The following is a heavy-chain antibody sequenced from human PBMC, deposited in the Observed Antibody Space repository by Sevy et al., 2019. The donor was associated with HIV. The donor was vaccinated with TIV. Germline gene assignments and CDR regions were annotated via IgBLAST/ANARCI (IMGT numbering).Heavy chain of an antibody. D-gene: IGHD6-19*01. Sequence: SETLSLTCAVYGGSFSGYYWSWIRQPPGKGLEWIGEINHSGSTNYNPSLKSRVTISIDTSKNQFSLKLSSVTAADTAVYYCARVGWDYSSGWYYGMDVWGQGTTVTVSS. CDR2: INHSGST. V-gene: IGHV4-34*01. CDR3: ARVGWDYSSGWYYGMDV. J-gene: IGHJ6*02. CDR1: GGSFSGYY.